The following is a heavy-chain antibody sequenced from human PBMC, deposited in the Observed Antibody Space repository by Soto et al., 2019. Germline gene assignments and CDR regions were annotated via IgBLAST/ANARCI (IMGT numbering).Heavy chain of an antibody. CDR1: GYSFTSYW. D-gene: IGHD2-2*02. V-gene: IGHV5-51*01. CDR2: IYPGDSDT. J-gene: IGHJ6*02. CDR3: ARLEVGAVPAAISYYYYGMDV. Sequence: GESLKISCKGSGYSFTSYWIGWVCQMPGKGLEWMGIIYPGDSDTRYSPSFQGQVTISADKSISTAYLQWSSLKASDTAMYYCARLEVGAVPAAISYYYYGMDVWGQGTTVTVS.